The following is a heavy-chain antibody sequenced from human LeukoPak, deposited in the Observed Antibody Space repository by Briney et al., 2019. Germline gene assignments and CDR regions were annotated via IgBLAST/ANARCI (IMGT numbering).Heavy chain of an antibody. CDR3: ARRGYCTTTTCYRLFDY. CDR2: IYPGDSDT. V-gene: IGHV5-51*01. Sequence: PGESLKISCKGSGYPFTNYWIGWVRQMPGKGLEWMGIIYPGDSDTRYSPSFQGQVTISADKSITTAYLQWSSLRASDTAMYYCARRGYCTTTTCYRLFDYWGQGTLVTVSS. CDR1: GYPFTNYW. J-gene: IGHJ4*02. D-gene: IGHD2-2*01.